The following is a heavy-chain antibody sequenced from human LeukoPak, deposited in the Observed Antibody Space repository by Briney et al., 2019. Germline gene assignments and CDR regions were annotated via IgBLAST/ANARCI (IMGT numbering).Heavy chain of an antibody. CDR1: GYTFTGYD. D-gene: IGHD2-2*01. V-gene: IGHV1-8*03. CDR2: MNPNSGNT. CDR3: ARALVRVPAAPLGY. J-gene: IGHJ4*02. Sequence: ASVKVSCKASGYTFTGYDINWGRQATGQGLEWMGWMNPNSGNTGYAQKFQGRVTITRNTPISTAYMELSSLRSEDTAVYYCARALVRVPAAPLGYWGQGTLVTVSS.